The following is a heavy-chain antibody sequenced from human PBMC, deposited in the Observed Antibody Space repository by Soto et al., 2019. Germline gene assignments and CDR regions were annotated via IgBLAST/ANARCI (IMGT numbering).Heavy chain of an antibody. J-gene: IGHJ4*02. CDR1: GYTFTAYY. Sequence: SVKVSCKASGYTFTAYYIYWVRQAPGQGLEWMGGIIPIFGTANYAQKFQGRVTITADESTSTAYMELSSLRSEDTAVYYCARSAAAGLYYFDYWGQGTLVTVLL. V-gene: IGHV1-69*13. CDR2: IIPIFGTA. D-gene: IGHD6-13*01. CDR3: ARSAAAGLYYFDY.